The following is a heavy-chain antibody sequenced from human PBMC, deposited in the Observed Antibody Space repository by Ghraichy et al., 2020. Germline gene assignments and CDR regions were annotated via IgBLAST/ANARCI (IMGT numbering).Heavy chain of an antibody. CDR2: ISYDGSNK. CDR1: GFTFSSYA. Sequence: GGSLRLSCAASGFTFSSYAMHWVRQAPGKGLEWVAVISYDGSNKYYADSVKGRFTISRDNSKNTLYLQMNSLRAEDTAVYYCARDRRDIVVVVAANYYYYGMDVWGQGTTVTVSS. D-gene: IGHD2-15*01. CDR3: ARDRRDIVVVVAANYYYYGMDV. V-gene: IGHV3-30-3*01. J-gene: IGHJ6*02.